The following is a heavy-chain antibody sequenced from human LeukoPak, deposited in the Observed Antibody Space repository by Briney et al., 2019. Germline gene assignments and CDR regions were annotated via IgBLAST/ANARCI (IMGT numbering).Heavy chain of an antibody. CDR1: GFTFSSYS. J-gene: IGHJ4*02. CDR3: ATYYYDSSGYSGPYFDY. D-gene: IGHD3-22*01. V-gene: IGHV3-21*01. CDR2: ISSSSYI. Sequence: GGSLRLSCAASGFTFSSYSMNWVRQAPGKGLEWVSSISSSSYIYYADSVKGRFTISRDNAKNSLYLQMNSLRAEDTAVYYCATYYYDSSGYSGPYFDYWGQGTLVTVSS.